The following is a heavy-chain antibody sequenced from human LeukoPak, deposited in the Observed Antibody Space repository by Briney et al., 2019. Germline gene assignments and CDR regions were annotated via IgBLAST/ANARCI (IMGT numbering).Heavy chain of an antibody. V-gene: IGHV3-7*01. CDR2: LKQDGSEK. CDR3: ARDSLINWGPGYYYYGMDV. Sequence: PGGSLRLSCAASGFTFNSHGMSWVRQAPGKGLEWVANLKQDGSEKYYVDSVKGRFTISRDNAKNSLYLQMNSLRAEDTAVYYCARDSLINWGPGYYYYGMDVWGQGTTVTVSS. D-gene: IGHD7-27*01. J-gene: IGHJ6*02. CDR1: GFTFNSHG.